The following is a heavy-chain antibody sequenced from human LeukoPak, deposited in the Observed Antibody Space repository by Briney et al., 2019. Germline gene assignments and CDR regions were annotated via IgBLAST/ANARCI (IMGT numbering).Heavy chain of an antibody. CDR2: IHNYETTE. CDR3: AKDDPTGRYL. D-gene: IGHD1-26*01. V-gene: IGHV3-30*02. CDR1: GFTFSSFG. J-gene: IGHJ4*02. Sequence: GGSLTLSCAASGFTFSSFGMHWVRQTPGKGLEWETFIHNYETTEYYADSVKGRFTISRDNSKNTVYLQMNSLRVEDAAVYYCAKDDPTGRYLWGQGTLVTVSS.